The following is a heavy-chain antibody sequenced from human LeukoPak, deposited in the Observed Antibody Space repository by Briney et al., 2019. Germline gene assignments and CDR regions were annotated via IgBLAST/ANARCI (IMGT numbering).Heavy chain of an antibody. CDR3: ARHKSDAPMTHHFDY. CDR1: GYIFSKHR. J-gene: IGHJ4*02. CDR2: INPDNSDT. V-gene: IGHV5-51*01. Sequence: GESLKISCQGSGYIFSKHRIGWVRQLPGKSLEWMGLINPDNSDTTSSPSFQGQVTFSADKSINTAYLQWSSLKASDTAMYYCARHKSDAPMTHHFDYWGQGTLVTVSS. D-gene: IGHD3-22*01.